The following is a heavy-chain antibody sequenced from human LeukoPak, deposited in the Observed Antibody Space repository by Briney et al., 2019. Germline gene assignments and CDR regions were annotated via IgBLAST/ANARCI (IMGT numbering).Heavy chain of an antibody. CDR1: GYIFTDYY. J-gene: IGHJ3*02. V-gene: IGHV1/OR15-1*04. CDR2: INPNSGGT. Sequence: ASVKFSCKASGYIFTDYYMHWVRQAPGQELGWMGRINPNSGGTNYAQKFQDRVTMTTDTSTSTAYMELRSLRSDDTAVYYCARGSGYSGYGGINDAFDIWGQGTMVTVSS. D-gene: IGHD5-12*01. CDR3: ARGSGYSGYGGINDAFDI.